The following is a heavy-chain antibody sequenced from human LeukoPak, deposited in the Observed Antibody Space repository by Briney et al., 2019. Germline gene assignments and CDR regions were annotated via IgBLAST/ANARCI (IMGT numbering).Heavy chain of an antibody. CDR1: GFTFSSYA. CDR2: ISGSGGST. J-gene: IGHJ4*02. Sequence: GAPLRLSCAASGFTFSSYAMSWVRQAPGKGLEWVSAISGSGGSTYYADSVKGRFPISRDYSKNTLYLQMNSLRAEDTAVYYCAKCLGDGGNYYFDYWGQGAMVTVSS. CDR3: AKCLGDGGNYYFDY. D-gene: IGHD4-23*01. V-gene: IGHV3-23*01.